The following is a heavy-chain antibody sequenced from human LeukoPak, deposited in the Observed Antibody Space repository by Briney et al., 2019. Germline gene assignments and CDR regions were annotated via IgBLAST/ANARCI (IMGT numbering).Heavy chain of an antibody. J-gene: IGHJ3*02. V-gene: IGHV1-46*01. CDR2: MNARGGST. CDR3: ARVSVGATYFRAFDI. CDR1: GYTFTNYY. D-gene: IGHD1-26*01. Sequence: GAAVTVSYRASGYTFTNYYMQWGGEAPGQGCEGMGMMNARGGSTGYAQKFQGRFTMTRDTSTSTVYMELSSLRSEDTAVYYCARVSVGATYFRAFDIWRQGPMLTVSS.